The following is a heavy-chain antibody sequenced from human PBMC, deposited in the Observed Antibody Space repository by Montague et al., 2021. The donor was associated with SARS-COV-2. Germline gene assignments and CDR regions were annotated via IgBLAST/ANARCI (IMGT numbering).Heavy chain of an antibody. Sequence: SETLSLTCTVSGRSISTDHYWGWIRQPPGKGLEWIGSIHHSGNTYYNPSLKSRLTISIDTSKNQFSLKLTSLTAADTAVYYCASQVAYLDYFDPLGQGTLVTVSS. D-gene: IGHD4-11*01. V-gene: IGHV4-38-2*02. CDR2: IHHSGNT. CDR3: ASQVAYLDYFDP. J-gene: IGHJ5*02. CDR1: GRSISTDHY.